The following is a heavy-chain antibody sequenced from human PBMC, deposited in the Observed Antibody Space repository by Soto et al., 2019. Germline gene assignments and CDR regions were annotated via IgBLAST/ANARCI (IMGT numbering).Heavy chain of an antibody. V-gene: IGHV2-5*01. Sequence: AXVLTLDIPTQTLRLTCTFSWFSLSTSGVAVCWIRQPPGKTLEWFALIYWNDDKRYSPSLKSRLTITKDTSKNQVVLTMTNMDTVDTATYFCAHDSSGWPFILDYWGQGIPVTVSS. CDR1: WFSLSTSGVA. CDR2: IYWNDDK. J-gene: IGHJ4*02. CDR3: AHDSSGWPFILDY. D-gene: IGHD6-19*01.